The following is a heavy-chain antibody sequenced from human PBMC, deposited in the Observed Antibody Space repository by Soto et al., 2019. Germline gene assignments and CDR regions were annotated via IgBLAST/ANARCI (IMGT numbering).Heavy chain of an antibody. CDR1: GFTFSTYA. D-gene: IGHD4-17*01. CDR2: ISSSGSDT. V-gene: IGHV3-23*01. Sequence: EVQLLESGGGLVQPGGSLRLSCAASGFTFSTYAMSWVRQAPGKGLEWVSAISSSGSDTYHADAVKGRFTISRDNSISTLFLQMASLRTEDTAVYYCAHPRGYGVFDAYDFWGQGAMVTVSS. CDR3: AHPRGYGVFDAYDF. J-gene: IGHJ3*01.